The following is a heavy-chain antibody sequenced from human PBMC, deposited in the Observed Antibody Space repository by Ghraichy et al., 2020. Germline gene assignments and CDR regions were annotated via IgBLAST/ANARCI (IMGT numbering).Heavy chain of an antibody. J-gene: IGHJ4*02. CDR1: GFTFTTYV. CDR2: ISVNGDDT. D-gene: IGHD1-20*01. V-gene: IGHV3-23*01. CDR3: AMKLPDNYPFDY. Sequence: GGSLRLSCAASGFTFTTYVMAWVRQAPGKGLEWVSSISVNGDDTPYADSVKGRFTVSRDNSKNTVFLHMHSLRVEDSAFYYCAMKLPDNYPFDYWGQGTLVTVSS.